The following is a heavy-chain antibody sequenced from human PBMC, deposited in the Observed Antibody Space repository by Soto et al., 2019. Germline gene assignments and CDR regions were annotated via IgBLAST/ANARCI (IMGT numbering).Heavy chain of an antibody. CDR1: GFTFSSYG. CDR2: ISYDGSNK. V-gene: IGHV3-30*18. Sequence: GGSLRLSCAASGFTFSSYGMHWVRQAPGKGLEWVAVISYDGSNKYYADSVKGRFTISRDNSKNTLYLQMNSLRAEDTAVYYCAKVLYYYGSGRVNYYYYYGMDVWGQGTTVTVSS. CDR3: AKVLYYYGSGRVNYYYYYGMDV. J-gene: IGHJ6*02. D-gene: IGHD3-10*01.